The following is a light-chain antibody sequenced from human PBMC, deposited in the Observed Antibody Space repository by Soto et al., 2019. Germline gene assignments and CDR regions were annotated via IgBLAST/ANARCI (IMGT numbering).Light chain of an antibody. CDR1: QSVLYSSNNKNY. V-gene: IGKV4-1*01. J-gene: IGKJ1*01. Sequence: IVMTQSPESLAVSLGERATINCKSSQSVLYSSNNKNYLAWYQQKPGQPPKPLIYWASTRESGVPDRFSGSGSGTDFTLTISSLQAEDVAVYDCQQDYSTPWTFGRGTKVEIK. CDR3: QQDYSTPWT. CDR2: WAS.